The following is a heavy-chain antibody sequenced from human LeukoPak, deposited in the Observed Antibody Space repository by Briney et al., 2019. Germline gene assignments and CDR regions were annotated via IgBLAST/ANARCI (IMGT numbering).Heavy chain of an antibody. CDR2: INPSGGST. J-gene: IGHJ3*01. Sequence: ASVKVSCKASGYTFTSYDINWVRQAPGQGLEWMGIINPSGGSTSYAQKFQGRVTMTRDTSTSTVYMELSSLRSEDTAVYYCARGYLPNGRGGGDCYSFWGQGTMVTVSS. V-gene: IGHV1-46*01. D-gene: IGHD2-21*02. CDR3: ARGYLPNGRGGGDCYSF. CDR1: GYTFTSYD.